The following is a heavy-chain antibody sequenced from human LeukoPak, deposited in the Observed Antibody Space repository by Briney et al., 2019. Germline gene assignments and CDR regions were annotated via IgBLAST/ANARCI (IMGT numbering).Heavy chain of an antibody. CDR1: GGSFSGYY. D-gene: IGHD3-3*01. CDR3: ARGPRYYDFWSGYQNWFDP. J-gene: IGHJ5*02. CDR2: INHSGST. Sequence: KPSETPSLTRAVYGGSFSGYYWSWIRQPPRKGLEWIGGINHSGSTNYNPSLKSRVTISVDTSKNQFSLKLSSVTAADTAVYYCARGPRYYDFWSGYQNWFDPWGQGTLVTVSS. V-gene: IGHV4-34*01.